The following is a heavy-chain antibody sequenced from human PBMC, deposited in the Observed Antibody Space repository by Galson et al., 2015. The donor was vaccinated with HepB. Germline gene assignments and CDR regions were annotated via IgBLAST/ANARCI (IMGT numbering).Heavy chain of an antibody. CDR2: IWFDGSKD. CDR1: GSTFSSHG. Sequence: SLRLSCAASGSTFSSHGVHWVRQAPGKGLEWVALIWFDGSKDYYADSVKGRFTISRDNSKNTLYLQMNSLRAEDTAVYYCARYYGDYQAFDYWGQGTLVTVSS. D-gene: IGHD4-17*01. J-gene: IGHJ4*02. V-gene: IGHV3-33*01. CDR3: ARYYGDYQAFDY.